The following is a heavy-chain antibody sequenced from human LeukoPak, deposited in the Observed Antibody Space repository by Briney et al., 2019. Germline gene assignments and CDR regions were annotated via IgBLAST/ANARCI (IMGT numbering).Heavy chain of an antibody. D-gene: IGHD3-22*01. V-gene: IGHV3-30-3*01. Sequence: GSLRLSCAASGFTFSSYAMHWVRQAPGKGLEWVAVISYDGSNKYYADSVKGRFTISRDNSKNTLYLQMNSLRAEDTAVYYCARATYYYDSSGYYRNWFDPWGQGTLVTVSS. CDR2: ISYDGSNK. J-gene: IGHJ5*02. CDR1: GFTFSSYA. CDR3: ARATYYYDSSGYYRNWFDP.